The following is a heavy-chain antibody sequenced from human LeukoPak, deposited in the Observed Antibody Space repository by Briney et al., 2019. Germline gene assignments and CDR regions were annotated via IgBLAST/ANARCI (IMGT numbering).Heavy chain of an antibody. J-gene: IGHJ4*02. Sequence: GGSLRLSCAASGFTFSNYGMQWVRQAPGKGLQWVAVIWYDGSKKYYADSVKGRFTISRDNAKNSLYLQMNSLRAEDTAVYYCARDVSIYWGQGTLVTVSS. CDR3: ARDVSIY. CDR1: GFTFSNYG. V-gene: IGHV3-33*01. CDR2: IWYDGSKK.